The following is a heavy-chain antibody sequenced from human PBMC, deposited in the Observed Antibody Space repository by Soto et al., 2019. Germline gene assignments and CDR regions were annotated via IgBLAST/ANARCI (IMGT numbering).Heavy chain of an antibody. CDR3: ARDPRYCSSTSCYSFADY. Sequence: EVQLVESGGGLVQPGGSLRLSCAASGFTFSSYSMNWVRQAPGKGLEWVAYISSSSTTIYYADSVKGRFTVSRDNAKNSLYLQMSSLSDEDTAVYYCARDPRYCSSTSCYSFADYWGQGTLVTVSS. D-gene: IGHD2-2*01. J-gene: IGHJ4*02. CDR2: ISSSSTTI. CDR1: GFTFSSYS. V-gene: IGHV3-48*02.